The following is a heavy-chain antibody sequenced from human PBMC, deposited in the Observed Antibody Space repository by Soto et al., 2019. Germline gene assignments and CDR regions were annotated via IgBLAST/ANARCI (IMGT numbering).Heavy chain of an antibody. CDR1: GFTFSSYG. V-gene: IGHV3-30*18. CDR2: ISYDGSNK. J-gene: IGHJ6*03. D-gene: IGHD6-13*01. Sequence: GGSLRLSCAASGFTFSSYGMHWVRQAPGKGLEWVAVISYDGSNKYYADSVKGRFTISRDNSKNTLYLQMNSLRAEDTAVYYCAKVGLAAAGTNYYYYYMDVWGKWTTVTVSS. CDR3: AKVGLAAAGTNYYYYYMDV.